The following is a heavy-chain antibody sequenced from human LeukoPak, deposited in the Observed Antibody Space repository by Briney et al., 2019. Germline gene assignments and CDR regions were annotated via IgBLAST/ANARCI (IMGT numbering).Heavy chain of an antibody. D-gene: IGHD3-10*01. V-gene: IGHV3-21*01. CDR2: ISSSSSYI. Sequence: AGGSLRLSCAASGFTFSSYSMNWVRQAPGKGLEWVSSISSSSSYIYYADSVKGRFTISRDNAKNSLYLQMNSLRAEDTAVYYCARGILWFGELSKGDFDYWGQGTLVTVSS. CDR3: ARGILWFGELSKGDFDY. CDR1: GFTFSSYS. J-gene: IGHJ4*02.